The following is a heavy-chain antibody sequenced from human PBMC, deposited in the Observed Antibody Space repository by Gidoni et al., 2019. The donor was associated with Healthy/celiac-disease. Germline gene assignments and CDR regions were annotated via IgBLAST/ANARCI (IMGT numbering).Heavy chain of an antibody. Sequence: QVQLQESGPGLGTPSETLSLTCTSPGGSISSYSWSWIRQPPGKGLEWIGYIYYSGSTNYNPSLKSRVTISVDTSKNQFSLKLSSVTAADTAVYYCAGDKYRDDIVATSGADYWGQGTLVTVSS. CDR2: IYYSGST. CDR1: GGSISSYS. D-gene: IGHD5-12*01. V-gene: IGHV4-59*08. J-gene: IGHJ4*02. CDR3: AGDKYRDDIVATSGADY.